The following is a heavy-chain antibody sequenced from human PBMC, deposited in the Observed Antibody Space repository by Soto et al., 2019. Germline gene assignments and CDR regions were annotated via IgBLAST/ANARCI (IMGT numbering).Heavy chain of an antibody. CDR2: IIPMFGTA. Sequence: QVQLVQSGAEVKKPGSSVKVSCKASGGTFSRDAISWVRQAPGQGLEWMGWIIPMFGTAKYVQKLQGRLTITADESTTPAYMEVRSLRSDDTAVYYCARGVVVVAASQLVWFDPLGQGTLVTVSS. CDR1: GGTFSRDA. J-gene: IGHJ5*02. V-gene: IGHV1-69*01. CDR3: ARGVVVVAASQLVWFDP. D-gene: IGHD2-15*01.